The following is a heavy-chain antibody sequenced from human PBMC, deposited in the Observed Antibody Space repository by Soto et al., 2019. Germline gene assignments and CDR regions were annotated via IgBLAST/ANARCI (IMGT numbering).Heavy chain of an antibody. V-gene: IGHV2-5*02. CDR1: GFSLTTSGVG. CDR2: IYWDDDK. Sequence: QITLNESGPTPVKPRQTLTLTCTFSGFSLTTSGVGVGWIRQSPGKAPEWLALIYWDDDKRYSPSLKSRLTIIKDTSKNQVVLTMADLDPGDTATYYCAHRVLRTVFGLVTTTAIYFDFWGQGTPVAVSS. CDR3: AHRVLRTVFGLVTTTAIYFDF. D-gene: IGHD3-3*01. J-gene: IGHJ4*02.